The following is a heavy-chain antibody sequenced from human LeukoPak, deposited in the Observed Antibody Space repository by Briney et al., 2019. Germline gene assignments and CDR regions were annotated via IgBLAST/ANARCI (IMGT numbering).Heavy chain of an antibody. Sequence: PSETLSLTCTVSGYSINSGYYWSWIRPPPGKGLEWIGEINHSGSTNYNPSLKSRVTISVDTSKNQFSLKLSSVTAADTAVYYCARVEAVAGEILDYWGQGTLVTVSS. CDR2: INHSGST. D-gene: IGHD6-19*01. V-gene: IGHV4-34*01. CDR3: ARVEAVAGEILDY. J-gene: IGHJ4*02. CDR1: GYSINSGYY.